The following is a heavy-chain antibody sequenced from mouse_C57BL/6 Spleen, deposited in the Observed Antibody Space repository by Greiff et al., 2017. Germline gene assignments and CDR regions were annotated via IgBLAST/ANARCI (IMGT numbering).Heavy chain of an antibody. CDR1: GYTFTSST. D-gene: IGHD2-3*01. V-gene: IGHV1-4*01. CDR3: ARDGRYFDV. J-gene: IGHJ1*03. Sequence: VQLQQSGAELARPGASVKMSCKASGYTFTSSTMHWVKQRPGQGLEWIGYINPSSGYTKYNQKFKDKATLTADKSSSTAYMQLSSVPSVDSAVYYCARDGRYFDVWGTGTTVTVSS. CDR2: INPSSGYT.